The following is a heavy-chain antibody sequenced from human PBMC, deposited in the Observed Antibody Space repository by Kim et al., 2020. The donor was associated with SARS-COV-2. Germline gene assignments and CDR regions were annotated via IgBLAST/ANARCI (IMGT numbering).Heavy chain of an antibody. CDR3: ARVDYDIVTGPRFDP. J-gene: IGHJ5*02. D-gene: IGHD3-9*01. V-gene: IGHV4-31*01. Sequence: PSPKSHVTISVEPSKNQFSLKLSSVTAADTAVYYCARVDYDIVTGPRFDPWGQGTLVTVSS.